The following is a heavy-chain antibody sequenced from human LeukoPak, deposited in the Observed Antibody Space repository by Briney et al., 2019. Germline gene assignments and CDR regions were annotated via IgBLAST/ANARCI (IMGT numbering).Heavy chain of an antibody. J-gene: IGHJ4*02. V-gene: IGHV3-21*04. CDR2: ISSSSSYI. CDR3: ANGYYGSGSYYNGIY. D-gene: IGHD3-10*01. CDR1: GFTFSSYS. Sequence: PGGSLRLSCAASGFTFSSYSMNWVRQAPGKGLEWVSSISSSSSYIYYADSVKGRFTISRDNAKNTLYLQMNSLRAEDTAVYYCANGYYGSGSYYNGIYWGQGTPVTVSS.